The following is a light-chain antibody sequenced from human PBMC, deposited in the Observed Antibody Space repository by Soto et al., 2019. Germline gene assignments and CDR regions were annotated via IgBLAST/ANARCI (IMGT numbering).Light chain of an antibody. CDR3: QQYGSSPT. J-gene: IGKJ5*01. Sequence: DTLFTPSRGPHECSAKQRPTLYIXSSQSVSNNYLAWYQQKPGQAPRRLIYGASTRATGIPDRFSGSGSGTDFTLTIGRLEPEDFAVYYCQQYGSSPTFGEGTRLEIK. V-gene: IGKV3-20*01. CDR1: QSVSNNY. CDR2: GAS.